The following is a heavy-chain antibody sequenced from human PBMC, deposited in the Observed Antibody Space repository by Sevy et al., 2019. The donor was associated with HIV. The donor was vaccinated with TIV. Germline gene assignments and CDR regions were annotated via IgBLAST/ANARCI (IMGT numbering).Heavy chain of an antibody. CDR3: AREPPYYDILAGYSYGMDV. CDR1: GGSISNYY. Sequence: SETLSLTCTVSGGSISNYYWSWIRQPPGKGLEWIGYIYHTGITKNNPSLKSRVTLSVDTSKNQVSLKLGSLTAADTAVYYCAREPPYYDILAGYSYGMDVWGQGTTVTVSS. J-gene: IGHJ6*02. V-gene: IGHV4-59*01. CDR2: IYHTGIT. D-gene: IGHD3-9*01.